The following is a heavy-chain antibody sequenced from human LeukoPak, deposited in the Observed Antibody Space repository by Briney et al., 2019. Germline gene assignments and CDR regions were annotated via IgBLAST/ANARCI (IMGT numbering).Heavy chain of an antibody. Sequence: GASVKVSCKASGGTFSSYAISWVRQAPGQGLEWMGRIIPLLGIADYAQKFQGRVTITADKSTSTAYMELSSLRSEDTAVYYCARVITFGGVPSWFDPWGQGTLVTVSS. V-gene: IGHV1-69*04. CDR1: GGTFSSYA. J-gene: IGHJ5*02. D-gene: IGHD3-16*01. CDR2: IIPLLGIA. CDR3: ARVITFGGVPSWFDP.